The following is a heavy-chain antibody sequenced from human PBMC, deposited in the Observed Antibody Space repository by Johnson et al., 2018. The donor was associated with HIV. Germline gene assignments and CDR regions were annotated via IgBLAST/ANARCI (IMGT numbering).Heavy chain of an antibody. CDR1: GFTFDDYA. CDR3: ARDRMDFSSARWFGPTRRSFDT. Sequence: VQLVESGGGLVRPGRFLRLSCAASGFTFDDYAMHWVRNAPGKGLERVSGISWNGGSTGYADSVTGRFTISRDNAKNSLYLQMNILRAEDTALYYCARDRMDFSSARWFGPTRRSFDTWVQAKMVTVAS. V-gene: IGHV3-9*01. D-gene: IGHD3-10*01. CDR2: ISWNGGST. J-gene: IGHJ3*02.